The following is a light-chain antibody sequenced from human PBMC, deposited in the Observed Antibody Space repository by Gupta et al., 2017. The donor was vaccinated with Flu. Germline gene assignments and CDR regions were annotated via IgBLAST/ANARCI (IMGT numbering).Light chain of an antibody. CDR1: QSIGKY. CDR2: AAS. CDR3: QQSDRTPYT. Sequence: PSSLSASVGDSVTITCRASQSIGKYLNWYQQKAGTAPKLLIFAASTLQSGVPSRFSGDGAGRDFTLTINSLRPEDFATYYCQQSDRTPYTFGQGTKVDI. V-gene: IGKV1-39*01. J-gene: IGKJ2*01.